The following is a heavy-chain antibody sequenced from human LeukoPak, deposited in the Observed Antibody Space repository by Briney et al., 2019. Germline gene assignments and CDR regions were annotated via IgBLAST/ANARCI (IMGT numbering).Heavy chain of an antibody. CDR2: ISGSGTI. V-gene: IGHV4-4*07. CDR1: GGSIHSY. CDR3: ARDSGTTGEVKFDP. D-gene: IGHD3-10*01. J-gene: IGHJ5*02. Sequence: PSETLSLTCTVSGGSIHSYWSWIRQPAGKGLEWIGRISGSGTITYNPALQSRLTISIDTSKNQFSLKLMSVTAADTAVYYCARDSGTTGEVKFDPWGQGTLVTVSP.